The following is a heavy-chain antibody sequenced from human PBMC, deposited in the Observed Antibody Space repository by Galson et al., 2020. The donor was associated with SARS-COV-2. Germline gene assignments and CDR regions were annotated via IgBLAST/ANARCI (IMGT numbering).Heavy chain of an antibody. CDR2: IWYDGSHK. CDR1: GFTFSRHG. CDR3: ARIGRVGFGPIQDGFYMDV. V-gene: IGHV3-33*01. J-gene: IGHJ6*03. D-gene: IGHD3-10*01. Sequence: GESLKISCAASGFTFSRHGMHWVRQAPGKGLEWVAVIWYDGSHKDYAASVKGRFSISRDNSESTLYLEVNGLRADDSAVYYCARIGRVGFGPIQDGFYMDVWGKGTTVTVSS.